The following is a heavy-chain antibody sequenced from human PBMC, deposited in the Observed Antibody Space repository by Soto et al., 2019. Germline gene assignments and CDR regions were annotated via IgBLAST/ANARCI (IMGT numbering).Heavy chain of an antibody. Sequence: EVQLVESGGGLVQPGGSLRLSCAASGFTFSSYSMNWVRQAPGKGLEWVSYISSSSSTIYYADSVKGRSTISRDNAKNPRYLQRNSLGDEETAGYYCARAPFEVVTAYPLDYWGQGTLVPVSS. CDR3: ARAPFEVVTAYPLDY. V-gene: IGHV3-48*02. D-gene: IGHD2-21*02. CDR2: ISSSSSTI. CDR1: GFTFSSYS. J-gene: IGHJ4*02.